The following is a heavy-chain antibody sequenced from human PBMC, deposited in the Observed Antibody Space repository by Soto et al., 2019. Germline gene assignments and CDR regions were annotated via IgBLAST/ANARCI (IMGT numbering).Heavy chain of an antibody. J-gene: IGHJ3*02. CDR1: GYSFTSYW. CDR2: IDPSDSYT. V-gene: IGHV5-10-1*01. Sequence: GESLKISCKGSGYSFTSYWIGWVRQMPGKGLEWMGRIDPSDSYTNYSPSFQGHVTISADKSISTAYLQWSSLKASDTAMYYCARRGYDILTGYSDDAFDIWGQGTMVTVSS. CDR3: ARRGYDILTGYSDDAFDI. D-gene: IGHD3-9*01.